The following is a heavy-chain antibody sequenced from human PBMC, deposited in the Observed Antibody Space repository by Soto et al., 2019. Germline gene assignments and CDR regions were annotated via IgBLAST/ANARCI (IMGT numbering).Heavy chain of an antibody. D-gene: IGHD6-19*01. Sequence: QVQLVQSGAEVKKPGASVKVSCKASGYTFTSYGISWVRQTPGQGLEWMGWISAYNGNTNYAQKLQGRVTMTTDTSTSTAYMELRSLRSDDTAVYYCARDQRYLVAVAGFDPWGQGTLVTVSS. J-gene: IGHJ5*02. CDR3: ARDQRYLVAVAGFDP. CDR2: ISAYNGNT. CDR1: GYTFTSYG. V-gene: IGHV1-18*01.